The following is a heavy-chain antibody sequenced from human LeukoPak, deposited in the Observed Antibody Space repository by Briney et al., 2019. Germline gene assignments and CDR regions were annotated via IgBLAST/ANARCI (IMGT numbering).Heavy chain of an antibody. V-gene: IGHV3-53*01. J-gene: IGHJ6*02. Sequence: HTGGSLRLSCAASGFTVSSNYMSWVRQAPGKGLEWVSVIYSGGSTYYADSVKGRFTISRDNSKNTLYLQMNSLRAEDTAVYYCAREGVAVAGKYYYGMDVWGQGTTVTVSS. CDR3: AREGVAVAGKYYYGMDV. CDR1: GFTVSSNY. CDR2: IYSGGST. D-gene: IGHD6-19*01.